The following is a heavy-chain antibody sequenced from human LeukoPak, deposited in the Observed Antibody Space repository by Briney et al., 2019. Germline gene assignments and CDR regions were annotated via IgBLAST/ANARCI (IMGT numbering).Heavy chain of an antibody. CDR1: GYSFSGYW. J-gene: IGHJ6*02. CDR3: ASFYGSGGSYYHAMDV. Sequence: GESLKISCKGSGYSFSGYWIGWVRQMPGKGLEWMGIIYPGDSDTRYSPSFQSQVTISADKSISTAYLQGSSLKASDTALYYCASFYGSGGSYYHAMDVWGQGTTVSVS. CDR2: IYPGDSDT. D-gene: IGHD3-10*01. V-gene: IGHV5-51*01.